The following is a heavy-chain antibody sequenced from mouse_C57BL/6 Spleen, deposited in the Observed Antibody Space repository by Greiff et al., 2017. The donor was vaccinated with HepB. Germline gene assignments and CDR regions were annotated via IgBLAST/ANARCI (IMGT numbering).Heavy chain of an antibody. D-gene: IGHD1-1*01. CDR3: ARSSIYYYGSSYFDY. V-gene: IGHV1-18*01. J-gene: IGHJ2*01. CDR2: INPNNGGT. Sequence: EVQLQQSGPELVKPGASVKIPCKASGYTFTDYNMDWVKQSHGKSLEWIGDINPNNGGTIYNQKFKGKATLTVDKSSSTAYMELRSLTSEDTAVYYCARSSIYYYGSSYFDYWGQGTTLTVSS. CDR1: GYTFTDYN.